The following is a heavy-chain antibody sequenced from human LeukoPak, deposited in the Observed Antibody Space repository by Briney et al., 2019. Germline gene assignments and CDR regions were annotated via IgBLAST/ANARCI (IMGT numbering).Heavy chain of an antibody. D-gene: IGHD2-2*01. Sequence: GGSLRLSCAASGFTFSSYWMHGVRQAPGKGLEWVSRIDSDGSSTIYADSVKGRFTISRDNAKNTLNLQMNSLRAEDMAVYYCARDRPRVGLDYWGQGTLVTVSS. V-gene: IGHV3-74*01. CDR3: ARDRPRVGLDY. CDR2: IDSDGSST. CDR1: GFTFSSYW. J-gene: IGHJ4*02.